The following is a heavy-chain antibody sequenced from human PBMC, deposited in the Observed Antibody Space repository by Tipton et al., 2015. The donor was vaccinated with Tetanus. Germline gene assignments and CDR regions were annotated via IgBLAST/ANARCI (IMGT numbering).Heavy chain of an antibody. J-gene: IGHJ3*01. CDR2: ISYTGST. CDR1: GGSLSTYF. CDR3: ARLTTPFNTFDL. V-gene: IGHV4-59*07. Sequence: TLSLTCSVSGGSLSTYFWTWIRQPPGKGLEWVGYISYTGSTNYNPSLKSRLSISLNTSHNQISLKLTSPAATDTAVYYCARLTTPFNTFDLWDQGRLVTVSS. D-gene: IGHD1-1*01.